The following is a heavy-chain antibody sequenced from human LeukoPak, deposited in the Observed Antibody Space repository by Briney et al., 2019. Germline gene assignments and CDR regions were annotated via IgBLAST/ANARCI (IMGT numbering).Heavy chain of an antibody. V-gene: IGHV3-23*01. D-gene: IGHD5-24*01. CDR3: ASGGGTEGDGYNYPDAFDI. CDR2: ISGSGGST. CDR1: GFTFSSYA. J-gene: IGHJ3*02. Sequence: GSLRLSCAASGFTFSSYAMSWVRQAPGKGLEWVSAISGSGGSTYYADSVKGRFTISRDNSKNTLYLQMNSLRAEDTAVYYCASGGGTEGDGYNYPDAFDIWGQGTMVTVSS.